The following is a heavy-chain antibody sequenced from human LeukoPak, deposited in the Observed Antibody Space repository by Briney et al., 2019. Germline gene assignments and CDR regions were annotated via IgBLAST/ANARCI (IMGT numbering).Heavy chain of an antibody. CDR3: ARHLLWFGELSGGFDY. V-gene: IGHV1-2*02. CDR2: INPNNGGT. D-gene: IGHD3-10*01. CDR1: GYTFTGYY. J-gene: IGHJ4*02. Sequence: ASVKVSCKASGYTFTGYYMHWVRQAPGQGLEWMGWINPNNGGTNYAQKFQGRVTMTRDTSISTAYMELSRLRSDDTAVYYCARHLLWFGELSGGFDYWGQGTLVTVSS.